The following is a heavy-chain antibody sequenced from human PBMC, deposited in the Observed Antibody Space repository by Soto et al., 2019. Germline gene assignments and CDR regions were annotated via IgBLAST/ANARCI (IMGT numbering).Heavy chain of an antibody. CDR3: AKDPIAATEPNWFDP. V-gene: IGHV3-23*01. D-gene: IGHD6-25*01. Sequence: GGSMRLSCAASGFTVSSYTMSWVRQAPGKGLEWVSAISGSGGSTYYADSVKGRFTISRDNSKNTLYLQMNSLRAEDTAVYYCAKDPIAATEPNWFDPWGQGTLVTVSS. CDR1: GFTVSSYT. CDR2: ISGSGGST. J-gene: IGHJ5*02.